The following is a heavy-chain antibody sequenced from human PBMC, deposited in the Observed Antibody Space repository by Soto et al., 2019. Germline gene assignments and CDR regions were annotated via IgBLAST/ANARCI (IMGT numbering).Heavy chain of an antibody. CDR2: ISGSGSNP. CDR1: GFTFSSYA. J-gene: IGHJ4*02. D-gene: IGHD4-17*01. V-gene: IGHV3-23*01. CDR3: AKTASMTIRDDFDH. Sequence: EVQVLESGGGLVQPGGSLRLSCAASGFTFSSYAMSWVRQAPGQGLEWVSAISGSGSNPYYADSVKGRFTISRDNSKNTLYLQMTSLRAEDTALYYCAKTASMTIRDDFDHWGQGTLVTVSS.